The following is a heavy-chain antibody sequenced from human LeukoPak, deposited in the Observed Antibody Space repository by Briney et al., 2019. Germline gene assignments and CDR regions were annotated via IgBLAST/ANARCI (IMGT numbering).Heavy chain of an antibody. V-gene: IGHV3-7*01. CDR2: IKQDGSEK. Sequence: GGSLRLSCAASGFTFSSYWMSWVRQAPGKGLEWVANIKQDGSEKYYVDSVKGRFTISRDNSKNTLYLQMNSLRAEDTAVYYCARDGRYCSSTSCYGGWFDPWGQGTLVTVSS. J-gene: IGHJ5*02. D-gene: IGHD2-2*01. CDR1: GFTFSSYW. CDR3: ARDGRYCSSTSCYGGWFDP.